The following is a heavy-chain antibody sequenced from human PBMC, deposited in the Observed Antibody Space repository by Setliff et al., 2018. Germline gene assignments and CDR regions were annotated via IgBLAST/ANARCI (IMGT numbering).Heavy chain of an antibody. CDR2: IYYNGST. CDR1: GGSIRSSYYY. Sequence: SETLSLTCTVSGGSIRSSYYYWGWIRQPPGKGLEWIGSIYYNGSTHFNPSLKSRVTISVDTSKNLLSLRVNSVTATDTAVYYCARPLEESFGGVRDSDAFDVWGQGTMVTVSS. V-gene: IGHV4-39*01. D-gene: IGHD3-16*01. CDR3: ARPLEESFGGVRDSDAFDV. J-gene: IGHJ3*01.